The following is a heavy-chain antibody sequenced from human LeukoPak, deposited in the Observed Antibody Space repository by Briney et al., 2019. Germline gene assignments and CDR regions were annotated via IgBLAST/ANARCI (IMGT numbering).Heavy chain of an antibody. CDR3: AREDSSSWYWYFQH. CDR1: GGSISSYY. D-gene: IGHD6-13*01. CDR2: IYTSGST. V-gene: IGHV4-4*07. Sequence: SETLSLTCTVSGGSISSYYWSWIRQPAGKGLEWIGRIYTSGSTNYNPSLKSRVTISVDTSKNQFSLKLSSVTAADTAVYYCAREDSSSWYWYFQHWGQGTLVTVSS. J-gene: IGHJ1*01.